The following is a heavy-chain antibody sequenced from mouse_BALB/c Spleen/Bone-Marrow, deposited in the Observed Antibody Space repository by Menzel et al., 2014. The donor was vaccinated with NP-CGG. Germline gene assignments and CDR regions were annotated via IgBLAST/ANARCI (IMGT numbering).Heavy chain of an antibody. CDR3: ARRGDRYEAWFPY. J-gene: IGHJ3*01. CDR1: GFNIKDSY. D-gene: IGHD2-14*01. CDR2: IDPANGNT. Sequence: DVKLVESGAELVKPAASVRLSCTASGFNIKDSYMHWVEQRPEQGLEWIGRIDPANGNTKYGPKFQGKATIALDTSSNTAYPQLSSLTSEDTAVYFCARRGDRYEAWFPYWGQGTLVTVSA. V-gene: IGHV14-3*02.